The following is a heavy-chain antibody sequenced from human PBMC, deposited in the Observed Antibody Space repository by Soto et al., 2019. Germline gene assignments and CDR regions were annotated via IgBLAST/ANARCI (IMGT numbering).Heavy chain of an antibody. CDR1: GDSISSGGHH. CDR3: ARQDQQFFGLTYFDF. CDR2: KYYSGTS. V-gene: IGHV4-39*01. Sequence: QLQLQESAPGLVKPSETLSLTCTVSGDSISSGGHHWGWIRQPPGKGLEWIGTKYYSGTSYYNPSLKSRVTISVDMSKNQFSLKLSSVTAADTAMYYWARQDQQFFGLTYFDFWGPGILVTVS. D-gene: IGHD3-3*01. J-gene: IGHJ4*02.